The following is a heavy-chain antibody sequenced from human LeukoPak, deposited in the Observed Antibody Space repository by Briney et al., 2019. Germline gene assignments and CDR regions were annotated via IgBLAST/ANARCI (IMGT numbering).Heavy chain of an antibody. CDR1: GDSISGDNW. V-gene: IGHV4-4*02. CDR3: ARNPRDGYTFDY. CDR2: IYQSGST. J-gene: IGHJ4*02. D-gene: IGHD5-24*01. Sequence: SETLSLTCTVSGDSISGDNWWSWVRQPPGKGLEWIGEIYQSGSTNYNPSLKSRVTISLDKSKNQFSLKLNSVTAADTAVYYCARNPRDGYTFDYWGQGTLVTVSS.